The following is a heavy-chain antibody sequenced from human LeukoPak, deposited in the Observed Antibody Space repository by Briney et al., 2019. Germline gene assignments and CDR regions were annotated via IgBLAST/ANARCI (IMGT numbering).Heavy chain of an antibody. Sequence: GGSLRLSCAASGFTVSSKYMSWVRQAPGKGLEWVSVIYSDGSTYYADSVKGRFTISRDNSKNTLYLQMNSLRAEGTAVYYCASHGGIYLPFDYWGQGTLVTVSS. D-gene: IGHD1-26*01. V-gene: IGHV3-53*01. J-gene: IGHJ4*02. CDR1: GFTVSSKY. CDR2: IYSDGST. CDR3: ASHGGIYLPFDY.